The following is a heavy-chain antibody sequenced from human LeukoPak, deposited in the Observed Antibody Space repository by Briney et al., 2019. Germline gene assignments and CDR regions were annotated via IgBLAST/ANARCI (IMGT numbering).Heavy chain of an antibody. J-gene: IGHJ3*02. D-gene: IGHD2-15*01. CDR1: GFTFSTYW. Sequence: GGSLRLSCAASGFTFSTYWMHWVRQAPGKGLVWVASIKNDGSSTNYADSVKGRFTISRDNAKKTLYVQMNSLRAEDTAVSYCARAFVAGVTLKAFDIWGQGTMVTVSS. CDR3: ARAFVAGVTLKAFDI. CDR2: IKNDGSST. V-gene: IGHV3-74*01.